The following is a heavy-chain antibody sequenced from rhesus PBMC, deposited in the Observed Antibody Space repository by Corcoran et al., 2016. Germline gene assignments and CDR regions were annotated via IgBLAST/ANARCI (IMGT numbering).Heavy chain of an antibody. D-gene: IGHD6-25*01. V-gene: IGHV4S7*01. CDR1: GASITSAYD. CDR2: CHGSSGTT. Sequence: QVQLQESGPAVVKPSETLSLTCTVSGASITSAYDWSWIRQSPGKGLEWIGYCHGSSGTTNYNSSLESRVTISKDTSKNQFSLKLNSMTTADTAVYFCARRRYSGSWRGFDYWGQGVLVTVSS. CDR3: ARRRYSGSWRGFDY. J-gene: IGHJ4*01.